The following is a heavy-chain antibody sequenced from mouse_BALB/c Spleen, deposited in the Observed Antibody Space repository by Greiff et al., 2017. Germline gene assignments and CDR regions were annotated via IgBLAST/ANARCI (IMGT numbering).Heavy chain of an antibody. V-gene: IGHV5-17*02. J-gene: IGHJ4*01. CDR1: GFTFSSFG. Sequence: EVQGVESGGGLVQPGGSRKLSCAAPGFTFSSFGMHWVRQAPEKGLEWVAYISSGSSTIYYADTVKGRFTISRDNPKNTLFLQMTSLRSEDTAMYYCARWGGRYDYYAMDYWGQGTSVTVSS. CDR3: ARWGGRYDYYAMDY. CDR2: ISSGSSTI. D-gene: IGHD2-14*01.